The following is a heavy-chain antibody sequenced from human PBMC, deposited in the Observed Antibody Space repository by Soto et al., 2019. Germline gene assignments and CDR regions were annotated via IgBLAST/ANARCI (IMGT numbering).Heavy chain of an antibody. Sequence: QLQLQESGPGLVKPSETLSLTCTVSGGSISSSSYYWGWIRQPPGKGLEWIGSIYYSGSTYYNPSLKSRVTISVDTSKNQFSLKLSSVTAADTAVYYCARPLMITFGSPGLAFDICGQGTMVTVSS. D-gene: IGHD3-16*01. CDR2: IYYSGST. V-gene: IGHV4-39*01. J-gene: IGHJ3*02. CDR1: GGSISSSSYY. CDR3: ARPLMITFGSPGLAFDI.